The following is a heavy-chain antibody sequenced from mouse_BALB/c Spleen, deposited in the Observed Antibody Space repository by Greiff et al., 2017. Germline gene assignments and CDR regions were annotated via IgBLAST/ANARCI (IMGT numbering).Heavy chain of an antibody. CDR2: ISSGGST. CDR3: ASPYDYDEAWFAY. J-gene: IGHJ3*01. D-gene: IGHD2-4*01. V-gene: IGHV5-6-5*01. Sequence: EVQGVESGGGLVKPGGSLKLSCAASGFTFSSYAMSWVRQTPEKRLEWVASISSGGSTYYPDSVKGRFTISRDNARNILYLQMSSLRSEDTAMYYCASPYDYDEAWFAYWGQGTLVTVSA. CDR1: GFTFSSYA.